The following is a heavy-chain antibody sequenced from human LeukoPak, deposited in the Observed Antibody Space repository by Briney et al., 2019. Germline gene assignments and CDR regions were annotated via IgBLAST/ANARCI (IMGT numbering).Heavy chain of an antibody. CDR1: RGSISSGSYY. J-gene: IGHJ4*02. D-gene: IGHD5-12*01. Sequence: PSQTLSLTCTVSRGSISSGSYYWSWIRQPAGKGLEWIGRIYTSGSTNYNPSLKSRVTISVDTSKNQFSLKLTSVTAADTAVYYCARDRSGYSEYYFDYWGQGSLVTVSS. V-gene: IGHV4-61*02. CDR2: IYTSGST. CDR3: ARDRSGYSEYYFDY.